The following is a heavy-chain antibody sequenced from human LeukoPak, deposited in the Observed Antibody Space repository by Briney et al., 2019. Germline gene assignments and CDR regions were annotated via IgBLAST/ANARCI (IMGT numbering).Heavy chain of an antibody. D-gene: IGHD3-10*01. Sequence: GGTLRLSCAASGFTFSSYGMSWVRQAPGKGLEWVSAISGSGGSTYYADSVKGRFTISRDNSKNTVSLQMSSLRAEDTALYYCAKGSGNGYGSGPFDYWGQGTLVTVSS. J-gene: IGHJ4*02. CDR3: AKGSGNGYGSGPFDY. CDR2: ISGSGGST. CDR1: GFTFSSYG. V-gene: IGHV3-23*01.